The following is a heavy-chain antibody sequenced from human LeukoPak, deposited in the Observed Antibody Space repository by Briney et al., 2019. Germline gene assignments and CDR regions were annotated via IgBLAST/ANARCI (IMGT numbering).Heavy chain of an antibody. CDR2: INHSGST. D-gene: IGHD6-6*01. CDR3: ARHSFARPFDS. Sequence: PSETLSLTCAVYGGSFSGYYWNWIRQPPEKGLVWIGEINHSGSTNYNPSLKSRVTISVDTSKNQFSLKLSSVTAADTAVYYCARHSFARPFDSWGQGTLVTVSS. J-gene: IGHJ4*02. CDR1: GGSFSGYY. V-gene: IGHV4-34*01.